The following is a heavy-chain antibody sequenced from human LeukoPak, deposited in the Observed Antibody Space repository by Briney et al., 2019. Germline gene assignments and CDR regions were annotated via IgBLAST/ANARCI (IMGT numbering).Heavy chain of an antibody. Sequence: SETLSLTCTVSGGSISSYYWSWIRQPPGKGLEWIGYIYYSGSTNYNPSLKSRVTISVDTSKNQFSLKLRSVTAADTAVYYCARGLDGDYEAYFDYWGQGTLVTVSS. CDR3: ARGLDGDYEAYFDY. CDR2: IYYSGST. CDR1: GGSISSYY. V-gene: IGHV4-59*01. D-gene: IGHD4-17*01. J-gene: IGHJ4*02.